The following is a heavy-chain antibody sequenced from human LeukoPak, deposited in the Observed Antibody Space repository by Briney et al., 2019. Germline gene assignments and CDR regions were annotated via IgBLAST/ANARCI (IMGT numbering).Heavy chain of an antibody. CDR2: INPSGGST. Sequence: ASVKVSCKAPGYTFTDFYMHWVRQAPGQGLEWMGIINPSGGSTSYAQKFQGRVTMTRDTSTSTVYMELSSLRSEDTAVYYCARTHYCSGGSCYYVFDYWGQGTLVTVSS. D-gene: IGHD2-15*01. CDR3: ARTHYCSGGSCYYVFDY. V-gene: IGHV1-46*01. J-gene: IGHJ4*02. CDR1: GYTFTDFY.